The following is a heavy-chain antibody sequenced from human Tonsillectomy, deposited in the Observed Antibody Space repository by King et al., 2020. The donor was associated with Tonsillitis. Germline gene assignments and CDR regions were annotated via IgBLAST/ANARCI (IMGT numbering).Heavy chain of an antibody. J-gene: IGHJ5*02. CDR3: ARAPVLRFLEWLGDWFDP. CDR2: MNPNSGNT. CDR1: GYTFTSYD. V-gene: IGHV1-8*01. Sequence: QLVQSGAEVKKPGASVKVSCKASGYTFTSYDINWVRQATGQVLELRGWMNPNSGNTGYAQKFQGRVTMTRNTSISTAYMELSSLRSEDTAVYYCARAPVLRFLEWLGDWFDPWGQGTLVTVSS. D-gene: IGHD3-3*01.